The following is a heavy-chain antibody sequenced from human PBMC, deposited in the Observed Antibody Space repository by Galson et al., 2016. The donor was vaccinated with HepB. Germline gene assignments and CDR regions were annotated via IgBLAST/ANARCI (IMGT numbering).Heavy chain of an antibody. CDR2: IIPIFGTT. CDR1: RGIFSSSG. Sequence: SVKVSCKASRGIFSSSGISWVRQAPGQGLEWMGGIIPIFGTTNSAQNFQGRVTITADESTSTVYMELSSLGSEDTAVYYCAREVNPGWYYFDDWGQGTLVTVSS. CDR3: AREVNPGWYYFDD. J-gene: IGHJ4*02. D-gene: IGHD6-19*01. V-gene: IGHV1-69*13.